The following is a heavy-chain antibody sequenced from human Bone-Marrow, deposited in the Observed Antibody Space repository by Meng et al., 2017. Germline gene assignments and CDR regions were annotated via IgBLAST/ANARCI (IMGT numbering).Heavy chain of an antibody. J-gene: IGHJ4*02. V-gene: IGHV3-33*01. D-gene: IGHD6-19*01. Sequence: QVQLVESGGGVVQPGRSLRLSCAVSGFKFSSYGMHWVRQAPGKGLEWVAVIWYDGSKKYYADSVKGRFTISRDDSKNTLFLQMNTLTAEDTAVYYCARDTGAVAPELDYWGQGTLVTV. CDR3: ARDTGAVAPELDY. CDR1: GFKFSSYG. CDR2: IWYDGSKK.